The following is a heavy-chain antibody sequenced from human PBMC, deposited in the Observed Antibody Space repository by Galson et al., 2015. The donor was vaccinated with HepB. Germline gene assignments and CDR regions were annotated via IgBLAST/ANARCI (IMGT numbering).Heavy chain of an antibody. J-gene: IGHJ4*02. CDR1: GYIFTAYQ. D-gene: IGHD3-22*01. CDR2: ISANSGGT. CDR3: ARGRVYYSDSSGYYGTYLDS. V-gene: IGHV1-2*02. Sequence: SVKVSCKASGYIFTAYQIHWVRQAPGHGLEWMGWISANSGGTEFAQNFQGRVTLTRDKSITTAYLDLSSLRSDDTAVYYCARGRVYYSDSSGYYGTYLDSWGQGTLVTVSS.